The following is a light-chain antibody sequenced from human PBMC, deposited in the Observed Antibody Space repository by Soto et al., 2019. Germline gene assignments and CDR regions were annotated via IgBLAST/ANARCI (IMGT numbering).Light chain of an antibody. CDR1: QSVSSN. CDR2: GAS. Sequence: DIVMTQSPSTLSLSPSERPTLPSRASQSVSSNLAWYQQKPGQAPRLLISGASTRATGIPARLSGSGSGTEFTLTISSLRSEDFAVYYCQQYDNWPITFGQGTRLEIK. CDR3: QQYDNWPIT. J-gene: IGKJ5*01. V-gene: IGKV3-15*01.